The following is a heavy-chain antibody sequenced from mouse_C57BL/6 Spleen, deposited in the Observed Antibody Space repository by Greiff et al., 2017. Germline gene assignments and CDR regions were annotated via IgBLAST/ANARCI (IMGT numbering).Heavy chain of an antibody. CDR3: ARDHDPAWFAY. CDR2: IYPGSGNT. J-gene: IGHJ3*01. CDR1: GYTFTDYY. Sequence: QVQLQQSGAELVRPGASVKLSCKASGYTFTDYYINWVKQRPGQGLEWIARIYPGSGNTYYNEKFKGKATLTAEKSSSTAYMQLSSLTSEDSAVYFCARDHDPAWFAYWGQGTLVTVSA. D-gene: IGHD2-3*01. V-gene: IGHV1-76*01.